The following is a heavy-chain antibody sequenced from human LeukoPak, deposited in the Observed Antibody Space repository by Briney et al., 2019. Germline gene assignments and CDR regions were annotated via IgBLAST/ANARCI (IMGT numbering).Heavy chain of an antibody. Sequence: SETLSLTCTVSGGSMTNYYWSWIRQPPGKGLEWIGYIYYSGSTNYNPSLKGRVTMSVDTSKKQFSLKLSSVTAADTAVYYCARGRYFYDSSGYAYWGQGTLVTVSS. V-gene: IGHV4-59*08. CDR1: GGSMTNYY. CDR2: IYYSGST. CDR3: ARGRYFYDSSGYAY. J-gene: IGHJ4*02. D-gene: IGHD3-22*01.